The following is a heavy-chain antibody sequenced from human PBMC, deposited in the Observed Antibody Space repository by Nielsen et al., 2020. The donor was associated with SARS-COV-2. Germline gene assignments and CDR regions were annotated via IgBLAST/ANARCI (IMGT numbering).Heavy chain of an antibody. CDR3: AKDLAAGGYDYYSGVDV. CDR2: ISYDGSNK. V-gene: IGHV3-30*18. J-gene: IGHJ6*02. D-gene: IGHD3-16*01. Sequence: VRQAPGKGLEWVAVISYDGSNKYYADSVKGRFTISRDNSKNTLYLQMNSLRAEDTALYYCAKDLAAGGYDYYSGVDVWGHGTTVTVSS.